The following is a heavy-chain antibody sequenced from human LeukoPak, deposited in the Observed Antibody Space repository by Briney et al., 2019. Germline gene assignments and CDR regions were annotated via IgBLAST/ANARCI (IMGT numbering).Heavy chain of an antibody. J-gene: IGHJ6*03. V-gene: IGHV1-18*01. CDR2: ISAYNGNT. CDR1: GYTFTSYG. CDR3: ARGPEGYYYYYYMDV. Sequence: VASVKVSCKASGYTFTSYGISWVRQTPGQGLEWMGWISAYNGNTNYAQRLQGRVTMTTDTSTSTAYMELRSLRSDDTAVYYCARGPEGYYYYYYMDVWGKGTTVTVSS.